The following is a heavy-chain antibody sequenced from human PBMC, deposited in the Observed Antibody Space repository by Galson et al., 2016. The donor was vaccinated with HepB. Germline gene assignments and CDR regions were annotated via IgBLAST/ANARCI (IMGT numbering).Heavy chain of an antibody. J-gene: IGHJ4*02. CDR2: VSHDASNK. CDR1: GFTFSDYG. CDR3: AKDRSFNFGEPLDH. V-gene: IGHV3-30*18. Sequence: SLRLSCAASGFTFSDYGIHWVRQAPGKGLEWVADVSHDASNKNYAVSVKGRFTISRDNSKNTMYLQMNSLRTEDTAVYFCAKDRSFNFGEPLDHWGQGTLVVVSS. D-gene: IGHD3-10*01.